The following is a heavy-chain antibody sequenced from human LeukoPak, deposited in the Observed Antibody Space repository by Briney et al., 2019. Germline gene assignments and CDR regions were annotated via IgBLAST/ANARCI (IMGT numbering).Heavy chain of an antibody. CDR3: ARGSKQWLLPDAFDI. V-gene: IGHV4-30-4*02. CDR2: IYYSGST. CDR1: GGSISSGDYY. Sequence: SETLSLTCTVSGGSISSGDYYWSWIRQPPGKGLEWIGYIYYSGSTYYNPSLKSRVTISVDTSKNQFSLKLSSVTAADTAVYYCARGSKQWLLPDAFDIWGQGTMVTVSS. J-gene: IGHJ3*02. D-gene: IGHD6-19*01.